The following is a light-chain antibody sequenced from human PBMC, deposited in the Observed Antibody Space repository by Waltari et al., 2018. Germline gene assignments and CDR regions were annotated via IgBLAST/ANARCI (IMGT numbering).Light chain of an antibody. CDR2: DAS. J-gene: IGKJ2*01. V-gene: IGKV1-39*01. Sequence: DIQMTQSPSSLSASVGDRVTITSRASQSISSYLNWYQQKPWKAPKLLMYDASTLQRGVPSRFSGSGSGTDFTLTISSLQPEDLATYYCQQSYSTLPYTFGQGTKLEIK. CDR1: QSISSY. CDR3: QQSYSTLPYT.